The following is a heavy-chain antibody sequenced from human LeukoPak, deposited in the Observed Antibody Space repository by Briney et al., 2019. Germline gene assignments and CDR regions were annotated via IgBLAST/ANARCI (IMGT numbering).Heavy chain of an antibody. CDR3: VSFYETY. CDR2: INSDGSWT. D-gene: IGHD2/OR15-2a*01. CDR1: GSYW. J-gene: IGHJ4*02. V-gene: IGHV3-74*01. Sequence: PGGSLRLSCAASGSYWMHWVRQAPGKGLVWVSHINSDGSWTSYADSVKGRFTISKDNAKNTVYLQMNNLRAKDTAVYYCVSFYETYWGRGTLVTVSS.